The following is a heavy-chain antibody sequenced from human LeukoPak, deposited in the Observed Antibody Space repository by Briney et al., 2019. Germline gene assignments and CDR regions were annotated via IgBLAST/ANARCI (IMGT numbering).Heavy chain of an antibody. CDR2: MNPSSGNT. CDR3: ARDFWHHSSSSGIIDY. D-gene: IGHD6-6*01. CDR1: GYTFTSYD. V-gene: IGHV1-8*01. J-gene: IGHJ4*02. Sequence: ASVKVSCKASGYTFTSYDINWVRQATGQGLEWMGWMNPSSGNTGYAQKFQGRVTMTRDTSTSTVYMELSSLRSEDTAVYYCARDFWHHSSSSGIIDYWGQGTLVTVSS.